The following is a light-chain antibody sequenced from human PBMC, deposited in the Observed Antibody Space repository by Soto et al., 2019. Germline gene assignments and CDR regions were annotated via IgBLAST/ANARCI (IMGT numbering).Light chain of an antibody. CDR3: QQYVSSVT. V-gene: IGKV3-20*01. J-gene: IGKJ1*01. Sequence: EIVLTQSPGSLSLSPGERATLSCRASQSVDSSFFAWYQKKPGQAPRLVIYGASKRATGIPDRFSGSGSGTDFTLTISRLETEDFAVYYCQQYVSSVTFGQGTKVEIK. CDR1: QSVDSSF. CDR2: GAS.